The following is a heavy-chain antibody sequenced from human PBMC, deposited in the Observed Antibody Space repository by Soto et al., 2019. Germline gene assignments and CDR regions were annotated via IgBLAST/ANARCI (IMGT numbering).Heavy chain of an antibody. CDR3: ARAPGGSEYGMDV. D-gene: IGHD2-15*01. CDR2: MYSSGYT. J-gene: IGHJ6*02. Sequence: GGSLRLSCAASGLTVNTNYMSWFRQAPGKGLEWVSVMYSSGYTSYADSVKGRFTISRDKSKNTLYLQMDTLRAEDTALYYCARAPGGSEYGMDVWGQGTTVTVSS. CDR1: GLTVNTNY. V-gene: IGHV3-53*01.